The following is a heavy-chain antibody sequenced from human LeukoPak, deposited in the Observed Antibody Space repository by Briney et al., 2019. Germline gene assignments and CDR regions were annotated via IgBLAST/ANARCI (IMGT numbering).Heavy chain of an antibody. CDR2: IFPADSNT. J-gene: IGHJ2*01. CDR3: ASRNSASYWYFDI. Sequence: GESPKISCQGSGYNFRSSWVAWVRQTPGKGLEWMGIIFPADSNTRYSPSFQGQVTISADKSISTAYLHWSSLKASDSALYYCASRNSASYWYFDIWGRSTWVTVSS. V-gene: IGHV5-51*01. D-gene: IGHD3-16*01. CDR1: GYNFRSSW.